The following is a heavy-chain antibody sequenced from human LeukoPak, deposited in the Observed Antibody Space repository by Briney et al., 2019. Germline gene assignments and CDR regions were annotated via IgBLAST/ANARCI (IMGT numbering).Heavy chain of an antibody. CDR3: ARGPRIWLAPDY. CDR2: INHSGST. J-gene: IGHJ4*02. D-gene: IGHD6-19*01. CDR1: GGSFSGYY. V-gene: IGHV4-34*01. Sequence: SETLSLTCAVYGGSFSGYYWSWIRQPPGKGLEWIGEINHSGSTNYNPSLKGRVTISVDTSKNQFSLKLSSVTAADTAVYYCARGPRIWLAPDYWGQGTLVTVSS.